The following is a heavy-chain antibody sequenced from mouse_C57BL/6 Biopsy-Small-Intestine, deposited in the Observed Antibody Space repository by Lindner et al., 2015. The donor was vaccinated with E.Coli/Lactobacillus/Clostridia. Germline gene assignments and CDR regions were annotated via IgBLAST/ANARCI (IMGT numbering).Heavy chain of an antibody. D-gene: IGHD2-12*01. Sequence: VQLQESGPELVKPGASVKISCKASGYAFSSSWMNWVKQRPGKGLEWIGRIYPGDGDTNYNGKFKGKATLTADKSSSTAYMQLSSLTSEDSAVYFCARSETAYYSPWFAYWGQGTLVTVSA. V-gene: IGHV1-82*01. CDR1: GYAFSSSW. CDR3: ARSETAYYSPWFAY. J-gene: IGHJ3*01. CDR2: IYPGDGDT.